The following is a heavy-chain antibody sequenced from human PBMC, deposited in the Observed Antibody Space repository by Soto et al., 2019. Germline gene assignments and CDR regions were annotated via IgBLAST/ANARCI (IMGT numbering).Heavy chain of an antibody. V-gene: IGHV1-46*01. CDR3: ASLLSGRYYTDYYYGMDV. J-gene: IGHJ6*02. CDR2: INPSGGST. CDR1: GYTFTSYY. D-gene: IGHD3-10*01. Sequence: QVQLVQSGAEVKKPGASVKVSCKASGYTFTSYYMHWVRQAPGQGLEWMGIINPSGGSTSYAQKFQDKETMTRDTSTSTVDMELGSLRSEDRAVYYCASLLSGRYYTDYYYGMDVWGQGNTVTVSS.